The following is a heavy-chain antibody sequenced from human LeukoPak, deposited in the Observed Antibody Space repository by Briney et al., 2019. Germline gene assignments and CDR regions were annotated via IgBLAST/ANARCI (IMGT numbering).Heavy chain of an antibody. V-gene: IGHV1-2*02. D-gene: IGHD3-10*01. CDR3: ARAYPHYYGSGSYDYYFDY. CDR2: INPNSGGT. J-gene: IGHJ4*02. CDR1: GYTFTGYY. Sequence: ASVKVSCKAPGYTFTGYYMHWMRQAPGQGLEWMGWINPNSGGTNYAQKFQGRVTMTRDTSISTAYMELSRLRSDDTAVYYCARAYPHYYGSGSYDYYFDYWGQGTLVTVSS.